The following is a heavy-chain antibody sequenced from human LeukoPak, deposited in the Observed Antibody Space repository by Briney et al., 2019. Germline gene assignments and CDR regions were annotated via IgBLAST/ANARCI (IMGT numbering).Heavy chain of an antibody. CDR3: ARATAKQQLVSPLGY. CDR2: IKQDGGEK. CDR1: GFTFSSYW. V-gene: IGHV3-7*01. D-gene: IGHD6-13*01. Sequence: QSGGSLRLSCAASGFTFSSYWMSWVRQAPGKGLEWVANIKQDGGEKYSVDSVKGRFTISRDNAKNSLFLQMNSLRADDTAVYYCARATAKQQLVSPLGYWGQGTLVTVSS. J-gene: IGHJ4*02.